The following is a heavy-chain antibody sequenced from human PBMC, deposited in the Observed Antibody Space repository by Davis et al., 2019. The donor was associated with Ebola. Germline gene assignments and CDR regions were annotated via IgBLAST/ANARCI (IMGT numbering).Heavy chain of an antibody. CDR1: GSSISSGGYY. Sequence: PSETLSLTCTVSGSSISSGGYYWSWIRQHPGKGLEWIGYIYYSGSTYYNPSLKSRVTISVDTSKNQFSLKLSSVTAADTAVYYCARAATYYDTLTGYSTRYYFDYWGQGTLVTVSS. D-gene: IGHD3-9*01. CDR3: ARAATYYDTLTGYSTRYYFDY. CDR2: IYYSGST. V-gene: IGHV4-31*03. J-gene: IGHJ4*02.